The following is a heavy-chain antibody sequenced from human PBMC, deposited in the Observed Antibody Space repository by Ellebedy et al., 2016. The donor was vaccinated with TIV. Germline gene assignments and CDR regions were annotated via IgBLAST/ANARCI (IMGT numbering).Heavy chain of an antibody. CDR2: ISSTGYYI. CDR3: VTWGQSYGR. Sequence: PGGSLRLSCAASGFTFTSYTMNWVRQAPGKGLEWVSSISSTGYYIYYADSVKGRFTISRDNAKRSLFLQMNSLRVDDTAVYYCVTWGQSYGRWGQGSLVTISS. D-gene: IGHD3-16*01. V-gene: IGHV3-21*04. CDR1: GFTFTSYT. J-gene: IGHJ4*02.